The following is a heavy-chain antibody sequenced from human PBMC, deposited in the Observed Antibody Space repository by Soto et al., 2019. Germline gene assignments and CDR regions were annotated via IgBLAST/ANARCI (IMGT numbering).Heavy chain of an antibody. CDR3: ARGQGDY. V-gene: IGHV4-34*01. CDR1: GGSFSGYY. J-gene: IGHJ4*02. Sequence: PXATLSLTCAVYGGSFSGYYWSWIRQPPGKGLEWIGEINHSGSTNYNPSLKSRVTISVDTSKNQFSLKLSSVTAADTAVYYCARGQGDYWGQGTLVTVSS. CDR2: INHSGST.